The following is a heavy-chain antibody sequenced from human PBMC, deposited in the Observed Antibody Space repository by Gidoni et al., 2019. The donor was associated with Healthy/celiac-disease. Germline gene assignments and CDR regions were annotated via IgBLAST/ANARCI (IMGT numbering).Heavy chain of an antibody. CDR2: IYHSGST. V-gene: IGHV4-38-2*02. CDR3: ARGEIHSSSWYYLGYSFRY. Sequence: QVQLQESGPGLVKPSETLSLTCTVSGYSISSGYYWGWIRQPPGKGLELIGSIYHSGSTYYNPSLKSRVTISVDTSKNQFSLKLSSVTAADTAVYYCARGEIHSSSWYYLGYSFRYWGQGTLVTVSS. CDR1: GYSISSGYY. J-gene: IGHJ4*02. D-gene: IGHD6-13*01.